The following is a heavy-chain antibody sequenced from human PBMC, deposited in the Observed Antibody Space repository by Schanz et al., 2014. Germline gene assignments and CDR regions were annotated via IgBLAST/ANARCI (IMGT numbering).Heavy chain of an antibody. J-gene: IGHJ4*02. Sequence: QVQVVQSGAEVKKPGSSMKVSCKASGGTFSTYPINWLRQAPGQGLEWMGRISPNSGDTHSAQKFQGRVTMTWDRSISTANMELSSLRSEDTAVYYCARGYGDSPTDFWGQGTLVTVSS. D-gene: IGHD4-17*01. V-gene: IGHV1-2*06. CDR2: ISPNSGDT. CDR3: ARGYGDSPTDF. CDR1: GGTFSTYP.